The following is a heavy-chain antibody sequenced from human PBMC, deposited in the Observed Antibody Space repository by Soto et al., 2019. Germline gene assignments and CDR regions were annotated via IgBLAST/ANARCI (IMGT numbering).Heavy chain of an antibody. V-gene: IGHV4-39*01. CDR3: ARHRGDIVVSDY. J-gene: IGHJ4*02. CDR2: IYYSGST. D-gene: IGHD2-21*01. CDR1: GGSISSSSYY. Sequence: QLQLQESGPGLVKPSETLSLTCTVSGGSISSSSYYWGWIRQPPGKGLEWIGSIYYSGSTYYNPSLKSRVTISVDTSKNQFSLKLSSVTAADTAVYYCARHRGDIVVSDYWGQGTLVTVSS.